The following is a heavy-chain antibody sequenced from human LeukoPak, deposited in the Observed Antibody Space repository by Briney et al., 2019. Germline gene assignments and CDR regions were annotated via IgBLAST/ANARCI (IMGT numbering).Heavy chain of an antibody. CDR1: GGSISSYY. J-gene: IGHJ4*02. D-gene: IGHD2-21*01. V-gene: IGHV4-59*01. Sequence: SETLSLTCTVSGGSISSYYWSWIRQPPGKGLEWLEYIYYSGSTNYNPSLKSRVTISVDTSKNQFSLKLSSVTAADTAVYYCARVRPHSVYYFDYWGQGTLVTVSS. CDR2: IYYSGST. CDR3: ARVRPHSVYYFDY.